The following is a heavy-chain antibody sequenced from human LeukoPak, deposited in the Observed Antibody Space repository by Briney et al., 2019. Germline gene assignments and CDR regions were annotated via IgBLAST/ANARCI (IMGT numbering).Heavy chain of an antibody. D-gene: IGHD3-10*01. CDR1: GYTFTVYF. V-gene: IGHV1-2*02. CDR2: INPNSGGT. Sequence: SMKVSCKASGYTFTVYFMHWVRQAPGQGLEWMGWINPNSGGTNYAQKFQGRVTMTRDTSISTAYMELSRLRSDDTAVYYCARDPYGSGSADAFDIWGQGTMVTVSS. J-gene: IGHJ3*02. CDR3: ARDPYGSGSADAFDI.